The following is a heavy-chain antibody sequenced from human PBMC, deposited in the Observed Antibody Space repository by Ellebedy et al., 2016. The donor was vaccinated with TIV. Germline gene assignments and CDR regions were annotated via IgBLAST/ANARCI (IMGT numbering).Heavy chain of an antibody. J-gene: IGHJ3*02. V-gene: IGHV1-2*02. CDR2: INPNSGGT. Sequence: ASVKVSXXASGYTFNGYYIHWVRQAPGQGLEWMGWINPNSGGTNYAQKFQGRVTMTRDTSITTAYMELTWLRSDDTAVYYWARDNEEHYHAFDIWGQGTMVTVSS. D-gene: IGHD1-26*01. CDR1: GYTFNGYY. CDR3: ARDNEEHYHAFDI.